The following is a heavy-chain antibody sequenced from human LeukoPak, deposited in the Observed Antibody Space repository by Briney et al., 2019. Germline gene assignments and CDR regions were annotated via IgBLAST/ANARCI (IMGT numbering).Heavy chain of an antibody. D-gene: IGHD2-2*01. J-gene: IGHJ4*02. Sequence: PGGSLRLSSAASGFTFSSYSMNWVRQAPGKGLEWVSSISSSSSYIYYADSVKGRFTISRDNAKNSLYLQMNSLRAEDTAVYYCARDLGYCSSTSCPNDYWGQGTLVTVSS. CDR2: ISSSSSYI. CDR3: ARDLGYCSSTSCPNDY. V-gene: IGHV3-21*01. CDR1: GFTFSSYS.